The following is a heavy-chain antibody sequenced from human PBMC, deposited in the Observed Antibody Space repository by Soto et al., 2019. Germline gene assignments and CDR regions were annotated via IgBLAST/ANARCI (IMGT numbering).Heavy chain of an antibody. D-gene: IGHD6-19*01. CDR2: IHNSGRT. Sequence: QLQLQESGPGLVKPSETLTLTCTVSGDSISTSSFYWGWVRQPPGKGLEWIGNIHNSGRTNYNPSLMSRFTITVNTSKNQFSLQWTSVTAADTAVYYCATGRGRRPGMAVAGTFLWGQGYLVIVSS. CDR1: GDSISTSSFY. J-gene: IGHJ4*02. V-gene: IGHV4-39*01. CDR3: ATGRGRRPGMAVAGTFL.